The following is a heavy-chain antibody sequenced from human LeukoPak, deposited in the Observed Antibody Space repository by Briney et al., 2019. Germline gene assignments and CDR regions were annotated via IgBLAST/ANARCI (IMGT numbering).Heavy chain of an antibody. CDR1: GGSISSYY. J-gene: IGHJ6*03. CDR2: IYTSGST. V-gene: IGHV4-4*09. Sequence: SETLSLTCTVSGGSISSYYWSWIRQPPGKGLEWIGYIYTSGSTNYNPSLKSRVAISVDTSKNQFSLKLSSVTAADTAVYYCARLTASTTSGLAPYYYYYMDVWGKGTTVTVSS. D-gene: IGHD1-26*01. CDR3: ARLTASTTSGLAPYYYYYMDV.